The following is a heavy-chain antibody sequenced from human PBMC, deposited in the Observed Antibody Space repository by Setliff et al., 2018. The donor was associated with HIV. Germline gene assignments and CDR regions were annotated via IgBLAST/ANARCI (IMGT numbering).Heavy chain of an antibody. Sequence: PGGSLRLSCAASAFTFGSYAMSWVRQAPGKGLEWVGFIRSKAYGGTTEYAASVKGRFTISRDDSKSIAYLQMNSLKTEDTAVYYCTRVDYDFWSGPMTRYYFDYWGQGTLVTVSS. CDR2: IRSKAYGGTT. CDR1: AFTFGSYA. V-gene: IGHV3-49*04. J-gene: IGHJ4*02. CDR3: TRVDYDFWSGPMTRYYFDY. D-gene: IGHD3-3*01.